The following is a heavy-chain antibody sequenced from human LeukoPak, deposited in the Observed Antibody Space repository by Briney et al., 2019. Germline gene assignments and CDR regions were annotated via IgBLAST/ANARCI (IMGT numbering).Heavy chain of an antibody. CDR2: INWNGAWT. J-gene: IGHJ5*02. CDR3: AGYYYDSSRGFDL. D-gene: IGHD3-22*01. Sequence: GGSLRLSCAASGFKFDDYGMSWVRQAPGKGLEWVCDINWNGAWTGYADSVKGRFTISRDNAKNSLNLQMNSLRAEDTALYYCAGYYYDSSRGFDLWGQGTLVTVSA. CDR1: GFKFDDYG. V-gene: IGHV3-20*04.